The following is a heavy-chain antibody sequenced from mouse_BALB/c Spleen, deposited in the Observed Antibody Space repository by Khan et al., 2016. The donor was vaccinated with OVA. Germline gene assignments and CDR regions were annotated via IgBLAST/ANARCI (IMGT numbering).Heavy chain of an antibody. Sequence: EVELVESGGGLVQPGGSLKLSCVASGFAFSNYTMSWIRQTPEKRLEWVAFISHGGSRIYYPDTLKGRFTSYRDYTKNTLYLMMSSLKSENTAMYYAVSPYTTEYDYGMDYWGQGTSVTVSS. V-gene: IGHV5-12-2*01. D-gene: IGHD1-1*01. CDR2: ISHGGSRI. CDR1: GFAFSNYT. J-gene: IGHJ4*01. CDR3: VSPYTTEYDYGMDY.